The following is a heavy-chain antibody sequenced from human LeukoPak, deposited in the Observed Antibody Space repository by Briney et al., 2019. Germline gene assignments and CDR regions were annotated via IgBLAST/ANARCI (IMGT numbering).Heavy chain of an antibody. V-gene: IGHV1-2*02. J-gene: IGHJ4*02. CDR2: INPSSGGT. D-gene: IGHD5-18*01. Sequence: ASVKVSCKASGYTFTGYYMHWVRQAPGQGLEWMGWINPSSGGTNYAQKFQGRVTMTRDTSISTAYMELSRLRSDDTAVYYCARDQDTAMVAGDFDYWGQGTLVTVSS. CDR3: ARDQDTAMVAGDFDY. CDR1: GYTFTGYY.